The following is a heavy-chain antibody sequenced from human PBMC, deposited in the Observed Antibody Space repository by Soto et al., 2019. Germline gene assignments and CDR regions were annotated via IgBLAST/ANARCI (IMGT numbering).Heavy chain of an antibody. J-gene: IGHJ4*02. CDR2: INPGGGNT. D-gene: IGHD2-2*01. CDR1: GYTFTSYA. CDR3: ARDLGYQLLFFDY. Sequence: ASVKVSCKASGYTFTSYAMHWVRQAPGQRLEWMGWINPGGGNTKYAQKFQGRVTMTRDTSTSTVYMELSSLRSEDTAVYYCARDLGYQLLFFDYWGQGTLVTV. V-gene: IGHV1-3*01.